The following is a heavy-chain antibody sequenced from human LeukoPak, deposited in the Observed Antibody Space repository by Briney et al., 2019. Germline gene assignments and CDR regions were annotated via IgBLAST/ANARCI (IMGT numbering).Heavy chain of an antibody. Sequence: PSETLSLTCTVFGGSISVYYWTWIRQPPGKDLEWIGCIYSNGRTDYSPSLKSRVTISVDTSKNQFSLKLGSVTAADTAVYYCARESHGDYVDYWGQGTLVTVSS. D-gene: IGHD4-17*01. CDR2: IYSNGRT. CDR3: ARESHGDYVDY. J-gene: IGHJ4*02. CDR1: GGSISVYY. V-gene: IGHV4-59*01.